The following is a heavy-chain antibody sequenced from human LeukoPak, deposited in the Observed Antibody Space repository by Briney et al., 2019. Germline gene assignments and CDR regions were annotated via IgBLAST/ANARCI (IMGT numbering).Heavy chain of an antibody. CDR2: IFYSGSASGST. CDR1: GGSITSSTYY. CDR3: ARRSGSYFYFFDY. J-gene: IGHJ4*02. Sequence: SETLSLTCTVSGGSITSSTYYWGWIRQPPGKGLEWIGTIFYSGSASGSTYYNPSLKSRVTISVDTSKKQFSLNLSSVTAADTAVYYCARRSGSYFYFFDYWGQGTLVTVSS. V-gene: IGHV4-39*01. D-gene: IGHD1-26*01.